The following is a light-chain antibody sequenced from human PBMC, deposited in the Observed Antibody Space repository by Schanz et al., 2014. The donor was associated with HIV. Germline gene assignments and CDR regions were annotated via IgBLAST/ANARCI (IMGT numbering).Light chain of an antibody. V-gene: IGLV2-14*03. Sequence: QSALTQPASVSGSPGQSITISCTGTSSDVGGSDSVSWFQQNPGKAPRLLIYDVTNRPSGVSRRFSGSKSGNTASLTISGLQAEDEADYYCSSYTSTSTRVFGGGTKLTVL. CDR2: DVT. J-gene: IGLJ3*02. CDR1: SSDVGGSDS. CDR3: SSYTSTSTRV.